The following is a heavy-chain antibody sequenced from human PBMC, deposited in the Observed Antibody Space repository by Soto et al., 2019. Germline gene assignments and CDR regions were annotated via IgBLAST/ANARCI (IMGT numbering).Heavy chain of an antibody. J-gene: IGHJ4*02. CDR3: ARDRGSGSYYDY. Sequence: ASVKVSCKASGYTFTSYYMNWVRQAPGQGLEWMGIINPSGGSTSYAQKFQGRVTMTRDTSTSTAYMELSSLRSEATAVYYCARDRGSGSYYDYWGQGTLVTVSS. D-gene: IGHD1-26*01. V-gene: IGHV1-46*01. CDR1: GYTFTSYY. CDR2: INPSGGST.